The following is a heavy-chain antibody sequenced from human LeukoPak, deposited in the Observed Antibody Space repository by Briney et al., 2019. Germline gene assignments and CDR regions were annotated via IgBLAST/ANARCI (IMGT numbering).Heavy chain of an antibody. CDR2: IYYSGST. D-gene: IGHD6-19*01. V-gene: IGHV4-59*02. CDR1: GGSVSSYY. Sequence: SETLPLTCTVSGGSVSSYYWSWIRQPPGKGLEWIGYIYYSGSTNYNPSLKSRVTISVDTSKNQFSLKLSSVTAADTAVYYCARDVLYSSGWYDAFDIWGQGTMVTVSS. J-gene: IGHJ3*02. CDR3: ARDVLYSSGWYDAFDI.